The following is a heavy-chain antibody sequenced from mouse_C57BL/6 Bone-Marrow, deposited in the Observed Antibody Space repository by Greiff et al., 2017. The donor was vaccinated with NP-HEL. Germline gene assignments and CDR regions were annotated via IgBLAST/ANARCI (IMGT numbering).Heavy chain of an antibody. CDR1: GFNIKDDY. D-gene: IGHD2-2*01. V-gene: IGHV14-4*01. CDR2: IDPENGDT. Sequence: VQLQQSGAELVRPGASVKLSCTASGFNIKDDYMHWVKQRPEQGLEWIGWIDPENGDTEYASKFQGKATITADTSSNTAYLQLSSLTSEDTAVYYCTTSVHLMVTLDYWGQGTTLTVSS. CDR3: TTSVHLMVTLDY. J-gene: IGHJ2*01.